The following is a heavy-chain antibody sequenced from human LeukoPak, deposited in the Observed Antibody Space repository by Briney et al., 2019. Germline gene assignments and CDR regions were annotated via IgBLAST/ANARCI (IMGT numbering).Heavy chain of an antibody. V-gene: IGHV1-46*01. CDR2: INPSGGST. CDR1: GYTFTSYY. Sequence: ASVKVSCKASGYTFTSYYMHWVRQAPGQGLEWMGIINPSGGSTSYAQKFQGRVTMTRDTSTSTVYMELSSLRSEDTAVYYCARAYRGYCGGDCYRFFDYWGQGTLVTVSS. D-gene: IGHD2-21*02. J-gene: IGHJ4*02. CDR3: ARAYRGYCGGDCYRFFDY.